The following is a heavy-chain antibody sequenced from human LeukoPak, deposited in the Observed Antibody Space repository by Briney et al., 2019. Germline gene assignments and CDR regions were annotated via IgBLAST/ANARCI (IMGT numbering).Heavy chain of an antibody. CDR1: GDSLTTSGVG. D-gene: IGHD3-22*01. J-gene: IGHJ4*02. CDR3: AHSGYFDTSGPLPPDY. Sequence: SDPKMEKHTQNITLTCNYQGDSLTTSGVGVDWIVQPPAKTLECLALIYWDDDKRYSPSLKSRLTLTKDTSENRVVLTMTNMDPVDTATYYCAHSGYFDTSGPLPPDYWGQGTLVTVSS. V-gene: IGHV2-5*02. CDR2: IYWDDDK.